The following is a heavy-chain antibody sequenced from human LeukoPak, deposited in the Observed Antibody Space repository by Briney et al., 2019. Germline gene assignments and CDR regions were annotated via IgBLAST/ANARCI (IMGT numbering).Heavy chain of an antibody. V-gene: IGHV1-18*01. Sequence: ASVKVSCKASGYTFTSYGISWVRQAPGQGLEWMGWISAYNGNTNYAQKLQGRVTMTTDTSTSTAYMELRSLRPDDTAVYYCARDRAHCSGGSCYSPNWFDPWGQGTLVTVSS. D-gene: IGHD2-15*01. J-gene: IGHJ5*02. CDR1: GYTFTSYG. CDR2: ISAYNGNT. CDR3: ARDRAHCSGGSCYSPNWFDP.